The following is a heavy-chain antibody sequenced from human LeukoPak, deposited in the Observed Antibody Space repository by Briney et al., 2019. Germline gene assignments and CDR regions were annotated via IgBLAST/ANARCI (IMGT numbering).Heavy chain of an antibody. J-gene: IGHJ4*02. Sequence: GGSLRLSCAASGFTFSNYAMSWVRQPPGKGLEWVSLISGSGDTTYYADSVEGRFTISRDNSKNTLYLQMNSLRAEDTAVYYCANLRKSLWIPEFDYWGQGTLATVSS. CDR2: ISGSGDTT. CDR1: GFTFSNYA. V-gene: IGHV3-23*01. CDR3: ANLRKSLWIPEFDY. D-gene: IGHD1-1*01.